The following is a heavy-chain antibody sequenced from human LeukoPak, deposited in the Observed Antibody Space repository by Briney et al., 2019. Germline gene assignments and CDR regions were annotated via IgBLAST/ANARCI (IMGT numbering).Heavy chain of an antibody. J-gene: IGHJ4*02. Sequence: SETLSLTCTVSGGSVSSGSYYWSWIRQPPGKGLEWIGYIYYSGSTNYNPSLKSRFTISVDTSKNQFSLKLSSVTAADTAVYYCATRGEGISSYGYVYWGQGTLVTVSS. CDR3: ATRGEGISSYGYVY. CDR1: GGSVSSGSYY. V-gene: IGHV4-61*01. CDR2: IYYSGST. D-gene: IGHD5-18*01.